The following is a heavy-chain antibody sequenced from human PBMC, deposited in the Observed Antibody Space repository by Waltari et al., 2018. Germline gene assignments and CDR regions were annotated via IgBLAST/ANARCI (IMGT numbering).Heavy chain of an antibody. Sequence: QVQLKQSGTGLFRPSEPLSHKSDDYGGTRTGYYLTWDRQSQGKGLEGIGEIDHRGVTNINLSLMSRVFMSVDTSDKQLSLKLRSVTAADTAVYYCARHQRRGLRGLDVWGQGTQVAVSS. CDR2: IDHRGVT. D-gene: IGHD1-26*01. CDR1: GGTRTGYY. J-gene: IGHJ4*02. V-gene: IGHV4-34*02. CDR3: ARHQRRGLRGLDV.